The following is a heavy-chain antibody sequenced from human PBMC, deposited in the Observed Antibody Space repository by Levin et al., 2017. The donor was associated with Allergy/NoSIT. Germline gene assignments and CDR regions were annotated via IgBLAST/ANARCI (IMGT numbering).Heavy chain of an antibody. CDR2: IIPIFGTA. V-gene: IGHV1-69*06. J-gene: IGHJ3*02. CDR3: ARVYDILTGYDAFDI. CDR1: GGTFSSYA. D-gene: IGHD3-9*01. Sequence: SVKVSCKASGGTFSSYAISWVRQAPGQGLEWMGGIIPIFGTANYAQKFQGRVTITADKSTSTAYMELSSLRSEDTAVYYCARVYDILTGYDAFDIWGQGTMVTVSS.